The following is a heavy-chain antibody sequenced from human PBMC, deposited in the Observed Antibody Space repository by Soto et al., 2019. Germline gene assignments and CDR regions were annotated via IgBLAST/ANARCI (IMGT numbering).Heavy chain of an antibody. J-gene: IGHJ4*02. CDR3: ARVSRFWRGYSTNSDY. CDR1: GFTFSSYW. CDR2: IKQDGSEK. Sequence: EVQLVESGGGLVQPGGSLRLSCAASGFTFSSYWMSWVRQAPGKGLEWVANIKQDGSEKYYVDSVKGRFTISRDNAKNSLYLQMNSLRAEDTAVYYCARVSRFWRGYSTNSDYWGQGTLVTVSS. D-gene: IGHD3-3*01. V-gene: IGHV3-7*01.